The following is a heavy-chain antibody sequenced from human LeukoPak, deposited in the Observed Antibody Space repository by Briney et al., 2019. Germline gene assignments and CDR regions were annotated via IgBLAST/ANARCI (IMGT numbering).Heavy chain of an antibody. V-gene: IGHV3-7*01. D-gene: IGHD3-10*01. CDR1: GGSISSSSYY. Sequence: ETLSLTCTVSGGSISSSSYYWGWIRQAPGKGLEWVANIKQDGTEKYYVDSVKGRFTISRDNAKNSLYLQMNSLRVEDTAVYYCAKVAKYYHGSETYYFFEHWGQGTPVTASS. CDR2: IKQDGTEK. CDR3: AKVAKYYHGSETYYFFEH. J-gene: IGHJ4*02.